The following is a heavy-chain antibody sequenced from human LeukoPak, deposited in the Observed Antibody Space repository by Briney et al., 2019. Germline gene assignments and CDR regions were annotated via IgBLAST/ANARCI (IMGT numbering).Heavy chain of an antibody. D-gene: IGHD6-25*01. V-gene: IGHV3-30*12. Sequence: GGSLRLSCGASGFTFTNYGMHWVRQAPGKGLEWVAHIRFDDSDRYYADSVKGRFTISRDNAKNTLYLQMNSLRAEDTAVYYCARRSAAKDAFDIWGQGTMVTVSS. J-gene: IGHJ3*02. CDR1: GFTFTNYG. CDR3: ARRSAAKDAFDI. CDR2: IRFDDSDR.